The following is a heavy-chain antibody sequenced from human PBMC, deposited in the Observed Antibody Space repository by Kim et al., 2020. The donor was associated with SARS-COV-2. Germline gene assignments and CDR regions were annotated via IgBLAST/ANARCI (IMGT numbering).Heavy chain of an antibody. CDR2: IYGGGST. D-gene: IGHD3-10*01. CDR3: ATSRGYNYYGIDV. J-gene: IGHJ6*02. V-gene: IGHV3-53*01. CDR1: GFTVSSNY. Sequence: GGSLRLSCAASGFTVSSNYMTWVRQAPGKGLDWVSIIYGGGSTYYADSVKGRFTISRDNSKNTLYLQMNSLRVDDTAVYYCATSRGYNYYGIDVWGQGTTGTVSS.